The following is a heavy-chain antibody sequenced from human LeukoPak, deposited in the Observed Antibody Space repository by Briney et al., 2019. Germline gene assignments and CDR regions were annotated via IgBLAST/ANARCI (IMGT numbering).Heavy chain of an antibody. CDR1: GGSISSSSYY. V-gene: IGHV4-39*07. CDR3: ATTIADPFFDY. CDR2: IYYSGST. J-gene: IGHJ4*02. Sequence: SETLPLTCTVSGGSISSSSYYWGWIRQPPGKGLEWIGSIYYSGSTYYNPSLKSRVTISVDTSKNQFSLKLSSVTAADTAVYYCATTIADPFFDYWGQGTLVTVSS. D-gene: IGHD6-13*01.